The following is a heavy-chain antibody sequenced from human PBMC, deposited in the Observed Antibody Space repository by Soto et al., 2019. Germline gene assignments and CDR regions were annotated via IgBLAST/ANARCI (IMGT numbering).Heavy chain of an antibody. CDR2: IRSKANSYAT. CDR3: TRHDPYYYGSGSYYKMDV. Sequence: GGSLRLSCAASGFTFSGSAMHWVRQASGKGLEWVGRIRSKANSYATAYAASVKGRFTISRNDSKNTAYLQMNSLKTGDTAVYSCTRHDPYYYGSGSYYKMDVWGQGTTVTVSS. CDR1: GFTFSGSA. V-gene: IGHV3-73*01. D-gene: IGHD3-10*01. J-gene: IGHJ6*02.